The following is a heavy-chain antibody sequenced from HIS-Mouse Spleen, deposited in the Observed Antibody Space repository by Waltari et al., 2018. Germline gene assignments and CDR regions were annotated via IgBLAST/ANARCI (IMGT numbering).Heavy chain of an antibody. CDR3: ARHYYYGSGSYYFDY. J-gene: IGHJ4*02. V-gene: IGHV3-53*02. D-gene: IGHD3-10*01. CDR2: IYSGGST. CDR1: GFTVSSNY. Sequence: EVQLVETGGGLIQPGGSLRLSCSASGFTVSSNYMSWVRQAPGKGLGWVSVIYSGGSTYNADSVKGRFTISRDNSKNTLYLQMNSLRAEDTAVYYCARHYYYGSGSYYFDYWGQGTLVTVSS.